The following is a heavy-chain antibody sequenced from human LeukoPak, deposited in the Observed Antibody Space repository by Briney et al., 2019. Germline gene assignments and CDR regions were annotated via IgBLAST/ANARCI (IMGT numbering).Heavy chain of an antibody. CDR2: IIPIFGTA. D-gene: IGHD6-19*01. J-gene: IGHJ4*02. Sequence: SVKVSCKASGGTFSSYAISWVRQAPGQGLEWMGGIIPIFGTANYAQKFQGRVTITADESTSTAYMELSSLRSEDTAVYYCARGAPGTAVAGTDFCYFDYWGQGTLVTVSS. CDR1: GGTFSSYA. V-gene: IGHV1-69*01. CDR3: ARGAPGTAVAGTDFCYFDY.